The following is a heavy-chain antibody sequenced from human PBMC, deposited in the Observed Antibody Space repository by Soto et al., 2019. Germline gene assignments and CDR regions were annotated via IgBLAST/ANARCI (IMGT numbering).Heavy chain of an antibody. CDR2: ISAYNGNT. CDR3: ARGPPQYYDFWSGYSTPFDY. J-gene: IGHJ4*02. CDR1: GYTFTSYG. D-gene: IGHD3-3*01. V-gene: IGHV1-18*01. Sequence: QVQLVQSGAEVKKPGASVKVSCKASGYTFTSYGSSWVRQSPGQGLEWMGWISAYNGNTNYAQKLQGRVTMTTDTSTSTAYMELRSLRSDDTAVYYCARGPPQYYDFWSGYSTPFDYWGQGTLVTVSS.